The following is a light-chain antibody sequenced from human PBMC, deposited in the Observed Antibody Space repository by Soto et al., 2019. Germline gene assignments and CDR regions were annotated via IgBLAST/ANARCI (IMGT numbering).Light chain of an antibody. CDR3: QQYNSWPQT. V-gene: IGKV3-15*01. J-gene: IGKJ1*01. CDR2: DVS. Sequence: EIVLTQSPATLSLSQGKRATFSCRVSQSVRSDLVWYPPTPGQAPRIIIYDVSTGETGIPARVSGRRAGTEFTRTISSLQYADVGVDHCQQYNSWPQTFGPGTKVDIK. CDR1: QSVRSD.